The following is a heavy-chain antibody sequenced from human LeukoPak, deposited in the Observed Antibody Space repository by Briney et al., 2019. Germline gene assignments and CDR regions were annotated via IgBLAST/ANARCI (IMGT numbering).Heavy chain of an antibody. V-gene: IGHV3-7*01. D-gene: IGHD5-24*01. CDR2: IDPDGVDK. CDR1: GFNFSISY. J-gene: IGHJ4*02. Sequence: QPGGSLRLSCTASGFNFSISYMMWVRQAPGEGLEWVAHIDPDGVDKNYVGSVKDRFIISRDNTKNSLFLQMNSLRDDDTALYYCARGWATIPDWGQGSLVIVSS. CDR3: ARGWATIPD.